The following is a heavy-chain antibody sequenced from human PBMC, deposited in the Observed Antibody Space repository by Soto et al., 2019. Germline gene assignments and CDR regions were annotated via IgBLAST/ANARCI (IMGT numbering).Heavy chain of an antibody. Sequence: EVQLVESGGGLVQPGGSLRLSCAASGFTVSSNYMSWVRQAPGKVLEWVSVLYSGGSTYYAVSVKGRFTISRDNSKNTLYLQMNSLRAEDTAVYYCARVMAVGAFDIWGQGTMVTVSS. V-gene: IGHV3-66*01. J-gene: IGHJ3*02. CDR2: LYSGGST. CDR3: ARVMAVGAFDI. CDR1: GFTVSSNY. D-gene: IGHD6-19*01.